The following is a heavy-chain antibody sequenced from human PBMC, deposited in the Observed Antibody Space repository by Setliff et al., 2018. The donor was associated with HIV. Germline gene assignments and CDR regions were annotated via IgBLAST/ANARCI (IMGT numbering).Heavy chain of an antibody. V-gene: IGHV4-61*02. CDR3: ARLYYYGSGNYNDAFDI. Sequence: SETLSLTCTVSGDSVSSRSYYWSWIRQPPGKGLEWIGRIYTSGSTNYNPSLKSRVTVSVDTSKHQFSLRLSSVTAADTAVYYCARLYYYGSGNYNDAFDIWGQGTMVTVSS. CDR2: IYTSGST. CDR1: GDSVSSRSYY. D-gene: IGHD3-10*01. J-gene: IGHJ3*02.